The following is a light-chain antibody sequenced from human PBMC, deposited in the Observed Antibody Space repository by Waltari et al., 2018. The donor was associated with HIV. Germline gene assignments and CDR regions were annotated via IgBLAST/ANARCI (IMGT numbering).Light chain of an antibody. CDR3: AVWDVSLNGRV. CDR1: SSNIGSNH. CDR2: RNY. V-gene: IGLV1-47*01. J-gene: IGLJ3*02. Sequence: QSVLSQPPSASGTPGQRVTFSCSGSSSNIGSNHVYWYQQFPGTAPKLLIYRNYHRPSGVPARFSGSKSGTSASLAISGLRSEDEADYYCAVWDVSLNGRVFGGGTKLTVL.